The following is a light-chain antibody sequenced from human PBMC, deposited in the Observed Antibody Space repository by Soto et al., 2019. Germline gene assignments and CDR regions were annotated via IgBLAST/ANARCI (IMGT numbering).Light chain of an antibody. Sequence: EIVLTQSPATLSLSPGERATLSCRASQSVRSYLAWYQQKPGQAPRLLIYDASNRATDIPARFSGSGSGSEFTLTISSLDPEDFAVYYCHQRSKWPLTFGGGTKVDIK. J-gene: IGKJ4*01. V-gene: IGKV3-11*01. CDR2: DAS. CDR1: QSVRSY. CDR3: HQRSKWPLT.